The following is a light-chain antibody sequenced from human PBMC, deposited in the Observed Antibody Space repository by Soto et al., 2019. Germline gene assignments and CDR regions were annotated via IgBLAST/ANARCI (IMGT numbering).Light chain of an antibody. J-gene: IGKJ4*01. Sequence: EIVLTQSPATLSLSPGESATLSCRASQSVSSYLAWYQQKPGQAPRLLIYDASNRATGIPARFSGSGSGTDFTLTVSSLEPEDFAVYYCQQRLNWPLTFGGGTKVEIK. V-gene: IGKV3-11*01. CDR2: DAS. CDR3: QQRLNWPLT. CDR1: QSVSSY.